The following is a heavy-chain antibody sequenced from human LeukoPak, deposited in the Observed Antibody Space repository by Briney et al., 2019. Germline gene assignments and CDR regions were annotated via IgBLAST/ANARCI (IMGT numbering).Heavy chain of an antibody. D-gene: IGHD4-17*01. CDR3: AKTTVTTSGILFDY. CDR2: IYYSGST. CDR1: GGSISSGDYY. J-gene: IGHJ4*02. V-gene: IGHV4-30-4*08. Sequence: SQTLSLTCTVSGGSISSGDYYWSWIRQPPGKGLEWIGYIYYSGSTYYNPSLKSRVTISVDTSKNQFSLKLSSVTAAYTAVYYCAKTTVTTSGILFDYWGQGTLVTVSS.